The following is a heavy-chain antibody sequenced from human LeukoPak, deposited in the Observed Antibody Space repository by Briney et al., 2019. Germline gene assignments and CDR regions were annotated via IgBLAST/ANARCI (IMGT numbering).Heavy chain of an antibody. CDR2: ISYDGSNK. CDR1: GFTFSSYA. V-gene: IGHV3-30*04. D-gene: IGHD6-19*01. J-gene: IGHJ4*02. Sequence: GGSLRLSRAASGFTFSSYAMHWVRQAPGKGLEWVAVISYDGSNKYYADSVKGRFTISRDNSKNTLYLQMNSLRAEDTAVYYCARVAPHRRLTSGWYYFDYWGQGTLVTVSS. CDR3: ARVAPHRRLTSGWYYFDY.